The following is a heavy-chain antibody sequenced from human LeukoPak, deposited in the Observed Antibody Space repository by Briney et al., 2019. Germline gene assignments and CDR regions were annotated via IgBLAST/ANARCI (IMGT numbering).Heavy chain of an antibody. CDR2: IGTDSGNT. J-gene: IGHJ4*02. Sequence: GGSLRLSCTASGFPFIEYSMNWVRQAPGKGLEWISYIGTDSGNTRYADSVRVRFTISADKAKNSLYLQMNSLRVEDTAVYYCARDHNYAFDNWGQGTLVSVAS. CDR3: ARDHNYAFDN. V-gene: IGHV3-48*01. CDR1: GFPFIEYS. D-gene: IGHD1-1*01.